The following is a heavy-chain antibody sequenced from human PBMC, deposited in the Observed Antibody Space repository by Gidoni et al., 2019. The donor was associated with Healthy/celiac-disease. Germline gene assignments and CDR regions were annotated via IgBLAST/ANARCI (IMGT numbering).Heavy chain of an antibody. Sequence: EVQLVESGGGLVKPGGSLRLSCAAAGFTFSKAWMSWVRQAPGKGLEWVGRIKSKTDGGTTDYAAPVKGRFTISRDDSKNTLYLQMNSLKTEDTAVYYCTTSMYYYDSSGYYDYWGQGTLVTVSS. J-gene: IGHJ4*02. CDR2: IKSKTDGGTT. D-gene: IGHD3-22*01. CDR3: TTSMYYYDSSGYYDY. CDR1: GFTFSKAW. V-gene: IGHV3-15*01.